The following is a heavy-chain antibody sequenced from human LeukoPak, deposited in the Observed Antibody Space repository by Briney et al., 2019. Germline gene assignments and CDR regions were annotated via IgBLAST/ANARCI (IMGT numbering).Heavy chain of an antibody. CDR3: ARGGISYGPVLLLGREYYFDY. Sequence: GGSLRLSCAASGFTFSSYDMHWVRQATGKGLEWVSAIGTAGDTYYPGSVKGRFTISRENAKNSLYLQMNSLRAGDTAVYYCARGGISYGPVLLLGREYYFDYWGQGTLVTVSS. D-gene: IGHD3-10*01. V-gene: IGHV3-13*01. CDR1: GFTFSSYD. J-gene: IGHJ4*02. CDR2: IGTAGDT.